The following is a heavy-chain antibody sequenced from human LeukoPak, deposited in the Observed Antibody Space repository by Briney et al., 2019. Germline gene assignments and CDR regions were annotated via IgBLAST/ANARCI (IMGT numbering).Heavy chain of an antibody. CDR1: GFTFSNAW. CDR2: IYSGGST. Sequence: GGSLRLSCAASGFTFSNAWMSWVRQAPGKGLEWVSVIYSGGSTYYADSVKGRFTISRDNSKNTLYLQMNSLRAEDTAVYYCARGSSGWPTTFDYWGQGTLVTVSS. CDR3: ARGSSGWPTTFDY. V-gene: IGHV3-66*02. J-gene: IGHJ4*02. D-gene: IGHD6-19*01.